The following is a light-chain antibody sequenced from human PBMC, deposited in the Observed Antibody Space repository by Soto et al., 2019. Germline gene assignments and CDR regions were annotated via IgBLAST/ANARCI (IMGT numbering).Light chain of an antibody. J-gene: IGLJ1*01. CDR1: NIGSKS. V-gene: IGLV3-21*02. CDR3: QVWDSGSDHYV. Sequence: SYELTQPPSVSVAPGQTARITCGENNIGSKSVHWYQQNPGQAPVLVVYDDSDRPSGIPERFSGSNSGNTATLTISRVEAGDEADYYCQVWDSGSDHYVFGTGTKVTVL. CDR2: DDS.